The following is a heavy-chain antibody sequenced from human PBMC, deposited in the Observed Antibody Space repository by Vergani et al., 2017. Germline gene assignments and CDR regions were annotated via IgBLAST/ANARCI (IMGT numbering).Heavy chain of an antibody. CDR1: GGSISSRSYY. V-gene: IGHV4-39*01. D-gene: IGHD1/OR15-1a*01. J-gene: IGHJ4*02. CDR2: VYYSGST. Sequence: QLQLQESGPGLVKPSETLSLTCTVSGGSISSRSYYWGWSRQPPGKGLECIGSVYYSGSTYYNPSLKSRVTISVDTSKNQFSLKLGSVTAADTAVYYCARSRGTYFDYWGQGTLVTVSS. CDR3: ARSRGTYFDY.